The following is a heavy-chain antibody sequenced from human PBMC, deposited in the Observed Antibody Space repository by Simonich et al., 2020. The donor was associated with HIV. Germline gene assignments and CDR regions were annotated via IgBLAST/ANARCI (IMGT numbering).Heavy chain of an antibody. CDR2: INHSGST. CDR1: GGSFSGYY. J-gene: IGHJ4*02. Sequence: QVQLPQWGAGLLKPSETLSLTCAVYGGSFSGYYWSWIRQPPGKGLEWIGEINHSGSTNYNPSLKSRVTISVDTSKNQFSLKLSSVTAADTAVYYCARRHPTTVTTTYFDYWGQGTLVTVSS. V-gene: IGHV4-34*01. CDR3: ARRHPTTVTTTYFDY. D-gene: IGHD4-17*01.